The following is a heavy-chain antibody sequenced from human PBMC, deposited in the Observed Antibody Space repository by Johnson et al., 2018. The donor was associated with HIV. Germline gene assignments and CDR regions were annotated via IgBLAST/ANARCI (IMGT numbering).Heavy chain of an antibody. CDR1: GFPFSTYT. Sequence: QVQLVESGGGLVQPGGSLRLFCAVSGFPFSTYTMHWVRQAPGRALEWVALISYDGRKKYYGDSVKGRFTLSRDTSKNTLYLQMNSLRPEDTAVYYCARGRKDIAAVDGLDTDAVDMWGQGTMVTVSS. J-gene: IGHJ3*02. V-gene: IGHV3-30*04. CDR3: ARGRKDIAAVDGLDTDAVDM. D-gene: IGHD6-13*01. CDR2: ISYDGRKK.